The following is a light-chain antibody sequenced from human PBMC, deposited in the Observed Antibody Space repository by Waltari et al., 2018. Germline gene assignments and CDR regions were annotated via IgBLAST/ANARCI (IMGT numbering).Light chain of an antibody. Sequence: SYELTQPPSVSVSPGQTASITCSGDKLGDKYACWYQQKPGQSPVLVIYQDSKRPLGIPDRFSGSNSGNTATLTISGTQAMDEADYYCQAWDSSTVVFGGGTKLTVL. CDR2: QDS. CDR3: QAWDSSTVV. CDR1: KLGDKY. V-gene: IGLV3-1*01. J-gene: IGLJ2*01.